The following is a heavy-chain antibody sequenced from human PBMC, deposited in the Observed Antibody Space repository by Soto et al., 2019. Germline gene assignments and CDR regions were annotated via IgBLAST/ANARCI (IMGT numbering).Heavy chain of an antibody. V-gene: IGHV5-51*01. CDR3: ARPYANGGNTALDS. J-gene: IGHJ4*02. CDR1: GYSFTTYW. D-gene: IGHD2-2*01. Sequence: GESLKISCKGSGYSFTTYWIGCVRQMPGEGLEWMGIIHPGDSDTRYSPSFQGQVTISVDKSITTAYLQWSSLKASDTAMYYCARPYANGGNTALDSWGQGTLVTVSS. CDR2: IHPGDSDT.